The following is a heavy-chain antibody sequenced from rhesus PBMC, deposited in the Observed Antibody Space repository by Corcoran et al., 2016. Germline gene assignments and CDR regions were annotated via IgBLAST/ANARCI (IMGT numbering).Heavy chain of an antibody. Sequence: QVQLQESGPGLVKPLETLSLTCAVSGGSISSYYWSWIRQPPGKGLEWVGYIYGSGSCPHYHPSLKRRVTLSLDTSQNQFSLKLSSVTAADTAVYYCARGYSNYDYWGQGVLVTVSS. V-gene: IGHV4S11*01. J-gene: IGHJ4*01. CDR2: IYGSGSCP. CDR3: ARGYSNYDY. D-gene: IGHD4-23*01. CDR1: GGSISSYY.